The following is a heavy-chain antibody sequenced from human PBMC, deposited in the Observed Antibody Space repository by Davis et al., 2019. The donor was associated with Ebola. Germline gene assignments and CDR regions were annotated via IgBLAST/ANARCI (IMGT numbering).Heavy chain of an antibody. V-gene: IGHV3-66*01. CDR2: IYSGDGT. CDR1: GLSVSGNY. CDR3: AKVSVSSGWTGWFDP. J-gene: IGHJ5*02. Sequence: GESLKISCAASGLSVSGNYMSWVRQAPGKGLEWVSLIYSGDGTEYADSVKGRFTISRDNSKNMLYLQMNSLRAEDTAVYYCAKVSVSSGWTGWFDPWGQGTLVTVSS. D-gene: IGHD6-19*01.